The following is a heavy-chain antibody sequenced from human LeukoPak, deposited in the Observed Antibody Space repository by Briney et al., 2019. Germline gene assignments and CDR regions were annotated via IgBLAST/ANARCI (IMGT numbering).Heavy chain of an antibody. CDR3: ARHRCASATCQMRYVFDI. D-gene: IGHD4/OR15-4a*01. V-gene: IGHV4-34*01. J-gene: IGHJ3*02. CDR2: INCTGTT. Sequence: SETLSLTCAVYGGSLSDYYWSWIRQPPGKGLEWIGEINCTGTTNYKPSLKSRVTISIDTSKNQFSLKLSSVTAADTAVYYCARHRCASATCQMRYVFDIWGQGTMITVSS. CDR1: GGSLSDYY.